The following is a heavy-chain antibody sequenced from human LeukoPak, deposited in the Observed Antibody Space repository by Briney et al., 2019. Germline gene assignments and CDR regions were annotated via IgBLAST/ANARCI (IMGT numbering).Heavy chain of an antibody. V-gene: IGHV1-8*02. CDR3: ARGRGGNFDY. CDR2: MNPDSGNT. Sequence: ASVKVSCKASGYTFTSYDINWVRQASGQGLEWMGWMNPDSGNTVYAQKFQGRVTMTRSTSISTAYMELSSLRSEDTAVYYCARGRGGNFDYWGQGSLVTVSS. J-gene: IGHJ4*02. D-gene: IGHD3-10*01. CDR1: GYTFTSYD.